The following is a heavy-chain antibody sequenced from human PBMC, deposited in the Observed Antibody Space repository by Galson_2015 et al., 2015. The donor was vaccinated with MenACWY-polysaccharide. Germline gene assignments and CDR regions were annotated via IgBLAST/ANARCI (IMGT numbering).Heavy chain of an antibody. J-gene: IGHJ6*03. D-gene: IGHD6-13*01. Sequence: SLRLSCAASGFSFSSNGMHWVRQAPGQGLEWVAVISYDGGNKYCADSLKGRFTISRDNSKNTLYLQMNSLRAEETAVYYCAKDIDQAARRTYYYMDVWGKGTTVTVSS. V-gene: IGHV3-30*18. CDR2: ISYDGGNK. CDR1: GFSFSSNG. CDR3: AKDIDQAARRTYYYMDV.